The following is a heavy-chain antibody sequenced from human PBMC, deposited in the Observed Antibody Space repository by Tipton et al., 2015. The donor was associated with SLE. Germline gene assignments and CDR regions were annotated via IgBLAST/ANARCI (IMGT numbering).Heavy chain of an antibody. CDR2: ISRSGSTI. D-gene: IGHD3-3*01. CDR3: ARDPDYDLLSGQGFDP. J-gene: IGHJ5*02. Sequence: SLRLSCAASGFTFSDYYMSWIRQAPGKGLEWVSYISRSGSTIYYADSVKGRFTISRDNARNALFLQMNSLRAEDTAVYYCARDPDYDLLSGQGFDPWGQGTLVTVSS. V-gene: IGHV3-11*04. CDR1: GFTFSDYY.